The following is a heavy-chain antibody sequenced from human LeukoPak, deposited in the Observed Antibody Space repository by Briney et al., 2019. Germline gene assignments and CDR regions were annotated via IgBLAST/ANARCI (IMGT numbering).Heavy chain of an antibody. Sequence: GASLQISCKGSGYSFTSYWIGGGRQLPGKGLEGMGIIYPGDSDTRYSPSFQGQVTISADKSISTPSLQCSTLKASDTAMYYCARQGATIDYWGQGTLVTVSS. CDR1: GYSFTSYW. V-gene: IGHV5-51*01. D-gene: IGHD1-26*01. J-gene: IGHJ4*02. CDR2: IYPGDSDT. CDR3: ARQGATIDY.